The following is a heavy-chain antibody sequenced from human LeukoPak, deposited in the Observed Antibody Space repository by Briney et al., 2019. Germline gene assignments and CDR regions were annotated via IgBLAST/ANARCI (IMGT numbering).Heavy chain of an antibody. CDR3: ARDLGVSTYYYDSSGSRWFDS. CDR2: IYYSGST. CDR1: GGSISSSSYY. J-gene: IGHJ5*01. D-gene: IGHD3-22*01. V-gene: IGHV4-39*07. Sequence: SETLSLTCTVSGGSISSSSYYCGWIRQPPGKGLEWIGCIYYSGSTYYNPSLKSRVTISVDTSKNQFSLKLTSVTAADTAVYYCARDLGVSTYYYDSSGSRWFDSWGQGTLVIVSS.